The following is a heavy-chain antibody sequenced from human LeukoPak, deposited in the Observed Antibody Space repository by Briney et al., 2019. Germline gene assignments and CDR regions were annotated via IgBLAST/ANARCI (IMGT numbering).Heavy chain of an antibody. CDR2: IYTSGST. V-gene: IGHV4-4*07. J-gene: IGHJ4*02. CDR3: ASGKAKYNWNYAFDY. D-gene: IGHD1-7*01. CDR1: GGSISSYY. Sequence: SETLSLTGTVSGGSISSYYWSWIRQPAGKGLEWIGRIYTSGSTNYNPSLKSRVTMSVDTSKNQFSLKLSSVTAADTAVYYCASGKAKYNWNYAFDYWAREPWSPSPQ.